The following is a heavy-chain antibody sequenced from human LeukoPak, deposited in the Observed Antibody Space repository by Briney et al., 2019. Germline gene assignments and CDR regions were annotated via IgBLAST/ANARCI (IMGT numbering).Heavy chain of an antibody. V-gene: IGHV3-15*01. CDR3: TTYSSDSSGYYQFDY. J-gene: IGHJ4*02. Sequence: GGSLRLSCAASGFTFSSYSMNWVRQAPGKGLEWIGRLKSKTDGGTTDYAAPVKGRFTISRDDSKNTLYLQMNSLKTEDTAVYYCTTYSSDSSGYYQFDYWGQGTLVTVSS. CDR2: LKSKTDGGTT. D-gene: IGHD3-22*01. CDR1: GFTFSSYS.